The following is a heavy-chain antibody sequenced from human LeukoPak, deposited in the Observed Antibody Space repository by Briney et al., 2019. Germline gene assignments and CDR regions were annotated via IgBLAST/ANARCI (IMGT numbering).Heavy chain of an antibody. D-gene: IGHD5-18*01. V-gene: IGHV1-3*01. Sequence: KFQGRATITRDTSASTAYMELSSLRSEDTAVYYCARELKYSYGAFDPWGQGTLVTVSS. CDR3: ARELKYSYGAFDP. J-gene: IGHJ5*02.